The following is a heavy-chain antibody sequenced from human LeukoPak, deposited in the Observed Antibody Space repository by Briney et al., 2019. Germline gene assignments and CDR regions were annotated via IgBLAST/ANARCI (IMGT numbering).Heavy chain of an antibody. Sequence: ASVKVSCKASGYTFTGYYMHWVRQAPGQGLEWMGWINPNSGGTNYAQKFQGRVTMTRDTSISTAYMELSRLRSDDTAVYYCARDRNDFWSGYSNGIDPWGQGTLVTVSS. CDR1: GYTFTGYY. V-gene: IGHV1-2*02. D-gene: IGHD3-3*01. CDR2: INPNSGGT. J-gene: IGHJ5*02. CDR3: ARDRNDFWSGYSNGIDP.